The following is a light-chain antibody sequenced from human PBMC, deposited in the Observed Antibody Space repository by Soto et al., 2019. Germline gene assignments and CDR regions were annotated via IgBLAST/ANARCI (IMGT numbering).Light chain of an antibody. CDR1: QSVSTY. Sequence: ETVLTQSPATLSLSPGESATLSRRASQSVSTYLAWYQQKPGQAPRLLIYDASNRVTGIPARFRGSGSGTDFTLTISSLEPDDFAVYYCQQRSNWQITFGQGTRLEI. V-gene: IGKV3-11*01. CDR3: QQRSNWQIT. CDR2: DAS. J-gene: IGKJ5*01.